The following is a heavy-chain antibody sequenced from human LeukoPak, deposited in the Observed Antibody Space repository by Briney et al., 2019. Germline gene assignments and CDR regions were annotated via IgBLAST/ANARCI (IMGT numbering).Heavy chain of an antibody. CDR1: GFTFTSHA. D-gene: IGHD5-24*01. CDR2: ITSSGGTT. V-gene: IGHV3-23*01. CDR3: AKDRWATTAHSDY. J-gene: IGHJ4*02. Sequence: PGGSLRLSCAASGFTFTSHAMSWVRRAPGKGLEWVSGITSSGGTTYYADSVKGRFTISRDNSKNTLFLQMHSLRAEDTAVYYCAKDRWATTAHSDYWGQGTLVTVSS.